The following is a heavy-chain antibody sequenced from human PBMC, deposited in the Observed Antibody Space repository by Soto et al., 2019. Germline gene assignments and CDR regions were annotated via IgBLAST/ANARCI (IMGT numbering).Heavy chain of an antibody. CDR2: INHSGST. CDR3: ARRGNWGSRAFDI. CDR1: GGSFSGYY. J-gene: IGHJ3*02. V-gene: IGHV4-34*01. Sequence: SETLSLTCAVYGGSFSGYYWSWIRQPPGKGLEWIGEINHSGSTNYNPSLKSRVTISVDTSKNQFSLKLSSVTAADTAVYYCARRGNWGSRAFDIWGQGTMVTVSS. D-gene: IGHD7-27*01.